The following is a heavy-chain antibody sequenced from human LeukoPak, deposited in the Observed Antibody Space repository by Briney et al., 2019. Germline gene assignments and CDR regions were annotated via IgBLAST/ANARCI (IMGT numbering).Heavy chain of an antibody. J-gene: IGHJ4*02. Sequence: AASVKVPCKASGYTFTIYDINWVRQATGQGLEWMGWLNPNSGNTGYAQKFQGRITMTRDTSISTAYMELSSLRSEDTAVYYCARGPPEHPQGYWGQGTLVTVSS. CDR1: GYTFTIYD. CDR3: ARGPPEHPQGY. D-gene: IGHD1-14*01. V-gene: IGHV1-8*01. CDR2: LNPNSGNT.